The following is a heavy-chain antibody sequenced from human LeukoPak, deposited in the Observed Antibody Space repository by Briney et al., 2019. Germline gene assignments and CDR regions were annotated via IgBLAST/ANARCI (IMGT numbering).Heavy chain of an antibody. V-gene: IGHV1-2*02. Sequence: GASVKVSCKTSGYTFSDYYIHWIRQAPGQGLEWVGWINPNSGDTDYAQRFQGRVTMTRDMSISTAYMELSRLRSDDTAVYYCAKVASTTRRHDAFDIWGQGTLVTVSS. CDR1: GYTFSDYY. CDR3: AKVASTTRRHDAFDI. CDR2: INPNSGDT. D-gene: IGHD1-1*01. J-gene: IGHJ3*02.